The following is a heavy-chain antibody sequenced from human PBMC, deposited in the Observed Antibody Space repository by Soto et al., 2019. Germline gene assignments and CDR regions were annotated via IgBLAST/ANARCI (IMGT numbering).Heavy chain of an antibody. CDR2: SIPVFVTA. J-gene: IGHJ4*02. Sequence: QVQLVQSGAEVKKPGSSVKLSCKTSGGTFRNYAINWVRQAPGQWLEWMVGSIPVFVTANYAQTFQGRFTITAYESTSTAYMELSSLSSEDTAVYYCAIPLPKQQLVRGAFDHWGQGTLVTVAS. D-gene: IGHD6-13*01. CDR1: GGTFRNYA. V-gene: IGHV1-69*01. CDR3: AIPLPKQQLVRGAFDH.